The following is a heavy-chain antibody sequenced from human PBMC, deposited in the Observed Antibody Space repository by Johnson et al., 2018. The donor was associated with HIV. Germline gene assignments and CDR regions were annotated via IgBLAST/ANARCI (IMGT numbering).Heavy chain of an antibody. CDR2: IWYDGSNE. CDR1: GFTFSNYG. J-gene: IGHJ3*02. D-gene: IGHD1-26*01. V-gene: IGHV3-30*19. Sequence: QVQLVESGGGVVQPGRSLRLSCAASGFTFSNYGMHWVRQAPGKGLEWVAVIWYDGSNEFYADSVKGRFTISRDNSKNTLYLQMNSLRAADTAVYYCARDLSGNYGDAFDIWGQGTMVTVSS. CDR3: ARDLSGNYGDAFDI.